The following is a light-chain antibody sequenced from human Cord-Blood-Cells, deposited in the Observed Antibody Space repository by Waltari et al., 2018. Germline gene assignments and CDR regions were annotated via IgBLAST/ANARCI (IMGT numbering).Light chain of an antibody. Sequence: EIVLTQSPATLSLSPGERATLSCRASQSVSSYLAWYQQKPGQAPRLLISDASNRATGIPARFSGSGSGTDFTLTISSLEPEDFAVYYCQQRETFGQGTKLEIK. V-gene: IGKV3-11*01. J-gene: IGKJ2*01. CDR2: DAS. CDR1: QSVSSY. CDR3: QQRET.